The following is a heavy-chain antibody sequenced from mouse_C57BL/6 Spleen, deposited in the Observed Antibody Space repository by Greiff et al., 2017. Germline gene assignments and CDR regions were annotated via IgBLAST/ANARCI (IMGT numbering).Heavy chain of an antibody. CDR1: GYTFTSYT. J-gene: IGHJ2*01. Sequence: QVQLQQSGAELARPGASVKMSCKASGYTFTSYTMHWVKQRPGQGLEWIGYINPSSGYTKYNQKFKDKATLTADKSSSTAYMQLSSLTSEDSAVYYCARSEYYGSSYDYFDYWGQGTTLTVSS. CDR3: ARSEYYGSSYDYFDY. D-gene: IGHD1-1*01. CDR2: INPSSGYT. V-gene: IGHV1-4*01.